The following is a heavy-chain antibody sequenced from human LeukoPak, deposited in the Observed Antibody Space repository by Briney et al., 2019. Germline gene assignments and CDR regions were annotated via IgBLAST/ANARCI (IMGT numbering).Heavy chain of an antibody. CDR1: GGTFSSYA. V-gene: IGHV1-18*01. J-gene: IGHJ4*02. CDR2: ISAYNGNT. Sequence: ASVKVSCKASGGTFSSYAISWVRQAPGQGLEWMGWISAYNGNTNYAQKLQGRVTMTTDTSTSTAYMELRSLRSDDTAVYYCARDRPRYYDSSGPYYFDYWGQGTLVTVSS. D-gene: IGHD3-22*01. CDR3: ARDRPRYYDSSGPYYFDY.